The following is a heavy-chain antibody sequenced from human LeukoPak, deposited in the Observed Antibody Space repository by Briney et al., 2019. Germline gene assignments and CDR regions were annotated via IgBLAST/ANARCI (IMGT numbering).Heavy chain of an antibody. CDR1: GFIISSFA. V-gene: IGHV3-30*02. CDR3: AKTGVVVVGAVLNYYYYMDV. Sequence: GGSLRLSCATSGFIISSFAMPWVRQAPGKGLEWVALSTNDGTNTFYAESVKGRFIISRDNSQNTLYLQMDSLRPEDTAVYYCAKTGVVVVGAVLNYYYYMDVWGKGTTVTVSS. J-gene: IGHJ6*03. CDR2: STNDGTNT. D-gene: IGHD2-2*01.